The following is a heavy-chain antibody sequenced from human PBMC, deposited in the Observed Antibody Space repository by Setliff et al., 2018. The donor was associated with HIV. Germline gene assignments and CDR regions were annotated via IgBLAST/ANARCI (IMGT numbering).Heavy chain of an antibody. CDR3: ARLSGDSVRGRFTISRDNSKKSLYLQMNDLRPGDTALYFCAKDWREGCAESRCHSYYYMDV. CDR2: IIPILGSI. J-gene: IGHJ6*03. Sequence: SVKVSCKASGGILSSYALSWVRQAPGQGLEWMGGIIPILGSIDYAQKFQGRLSITADESTGTAYMELSSLRFEDTAMYYCARLSGDSVRGRFTISRDNSKKSLYLQMNDLRPGDTALYFCAKDWREGCAESRCHSYYYMDVWGQGTTVTVSS. D-gene: IGHD7-27*01. V-gene: IGHV1-69*13. CDR1: GGILSSYA.